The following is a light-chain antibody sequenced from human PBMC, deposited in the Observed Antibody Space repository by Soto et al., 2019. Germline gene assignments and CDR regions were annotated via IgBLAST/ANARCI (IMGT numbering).Light chain of an antibody. V-gene: IGKV3-20*01. CDR1: QSLSNSY. CDR2: GES. J-gene: IGKJ1*01. Sequence: EIVLTQSPGTLSLSPGARATLSCRASQSLSNSYLAWYQQKPGQAPRLLIYGESSRATGIPDRFSGSGSGTDFTLTINRLEPEDFAVYYCQQYGSSPTWTFGQGTKVEIK. CDR3: QQYGSSPTWT.